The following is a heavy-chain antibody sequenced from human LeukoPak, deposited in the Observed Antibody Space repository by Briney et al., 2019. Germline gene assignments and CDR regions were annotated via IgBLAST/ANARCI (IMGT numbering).Heavy chain of an antibody. CDR1: RFTFSSYG. CDR2: IRYDGSNK. CDR3: ARDRFATGTTWVYLD. V-gene: IGHV3-30*02. J-gene: IGHJ4*02. Sequence: GGSLRLSCAASRFTFSSYGMNWVRQAPGKGLEWVAFIRYDGSNKYYADSVKGRFTISRDNSKNTLYLQMNSLRAEDTAVYYCARDRFATGTTWVYLDWGQRTLVTVSS. D-gene: IGHD4-17*01.